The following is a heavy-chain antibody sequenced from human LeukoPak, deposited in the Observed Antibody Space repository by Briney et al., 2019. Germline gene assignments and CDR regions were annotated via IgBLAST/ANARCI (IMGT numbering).Heavy chain of an antibody. V-gene: IGHV4-34*01. Sequence: SETLSLTCAVYGVSFSGYYLSWIRQAPGKGLEWVGEINHSGSTNYNPSLNSRVTISVDPSKTQISLKLSSVTGADTAVYYCARSRGQLVRYYYYGMDVWGRGPTLTVSS. CDR1: GVSFSGYY. D-gene: IGHD6-13*01. CDR2: INHSGST. CDR3: ARSRGQLVRYYYYGMDV. J-gene: IGHJ6*02.